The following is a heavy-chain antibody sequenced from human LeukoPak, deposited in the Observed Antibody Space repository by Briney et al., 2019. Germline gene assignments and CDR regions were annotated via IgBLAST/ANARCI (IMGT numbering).Heavy chain of an antibody. D-gene: IGHD2-15*01. CDR3: ARARYCSGGSCYPTYNWFDP. J-gene: IGHJ5*02. CDR2: INPNSGGT. V-gene: IGHV1-2*02. Sequence: GASVKVSRKASRYTFTGYYMHWVRQAPGQGLEWMGWINPNSGGTNYAQKFQGRVTMTRDTSISTAYMELSRLRSDDTAVYYCARARYCSGGSCYPTYNWFDPWGQGTLVTVSS. CDR1: RYTFTGYY.